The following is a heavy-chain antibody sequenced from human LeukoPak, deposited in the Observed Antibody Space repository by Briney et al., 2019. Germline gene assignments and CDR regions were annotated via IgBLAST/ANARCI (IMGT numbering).Heavy chain of an antibody. J-gene: IGHJ4*02. V-gene: IGHV3-30*03. D-gene: IGHD3-10*01. Sequence: SGGSLRLSCAASGFTFSSYWMSWVRQAPGKGLEWVAVISYDGSNKYYADSVKGRFTISRDNSKNTLYLQMNSLRAEDTAVYYCASRSGSYLGFDYWGQGTLVTVSS. CDR2: ISYDGSNK. CDR3: ASRSGSYLGFDY. CDR1: GFTFSSYW.